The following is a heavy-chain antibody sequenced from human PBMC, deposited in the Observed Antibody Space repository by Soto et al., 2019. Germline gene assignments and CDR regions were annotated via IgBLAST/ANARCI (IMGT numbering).Heavy chain of an antibody. J-gene: IGHJ6*02. V-gene: IGHV3-74*01. D-gene: IGHD3-3*01. CDR2: FGGDENYT. CDR3: GKGKELGVVRYGLDA. Sequence: LRLSCGASGFSVKMYWMPWVRQAPGKGLVWLSRFGGDENYTDYADSVRGRFTISRDIAKNTIYLQMNSLRAEDTAVYYCGKGKELGVVRYGLDAWGQGTTVTVSS. CDR1: GFSVKMYW.